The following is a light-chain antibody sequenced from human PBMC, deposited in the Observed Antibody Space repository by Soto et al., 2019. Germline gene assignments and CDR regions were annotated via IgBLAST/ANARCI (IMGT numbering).Light chain of an antibody. CDR3: QQRGT. V-gene: IGKV3-11*01. J-gene: IGKJ3*01. Sequence: EIVLTQSPGTLSLSPGERAALSCRASQTINTLAWYQHRPGQAPRLLIYDPSYRAAGIPARFSGSGSGTDFTLTISSLEPEDLAVYYCQQRGTFGPGTKVDI. CDR2: DPS. CDR1: QTINT.